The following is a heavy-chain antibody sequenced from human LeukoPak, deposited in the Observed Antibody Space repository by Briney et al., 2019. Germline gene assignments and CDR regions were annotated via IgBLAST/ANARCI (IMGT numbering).Heavy chain of an antibody. CDR2: ISSNSNNI. Sequence: GGSQRLSCGASGFTFSYYSMNWVRQAPGKGLEWVSSISSNSNNIYYADSVKGRFTISRDNAKNSLYLQMNSLRAEDTAVYYCAREWGYGSGGSCPRDHFDYWGQGTLVTVSS. D-gene: IGHD2-15*01. J-gene: IGHJ4*02. CDR1: GFTFSYYS. CDR3: AREWGYGSGGSCPRDHFDY. V-gene: IGHV3-21*01.